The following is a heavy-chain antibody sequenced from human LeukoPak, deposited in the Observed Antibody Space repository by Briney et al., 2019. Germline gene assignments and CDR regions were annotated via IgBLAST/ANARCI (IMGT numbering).Heavy chain of an antibody. D-gene: IGHD3-9*01. J-gene: IGHJ4*02. CDR3: ATYYDILTGYYKTNFDY. Sequence: GASVKVSCKASGYTFTGYYMHWVRQAPGQGLEWMGWINPNSGGTNYAQKFQGRVTMTRDTSNSTAYMELSRLRSDDTAVYYCATYYDILTGYYKTNFDYWGQGTLVTVSS. CDR1: GYTFTGYY. CDR2: INPNSGGT. V-gene: IGHV1-2*02.